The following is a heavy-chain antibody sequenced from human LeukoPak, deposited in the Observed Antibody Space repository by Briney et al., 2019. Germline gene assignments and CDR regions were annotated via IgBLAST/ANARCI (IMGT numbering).Heavy chain of an antibody. V-gene: IGHV3-23*01. CDR2: ISGSGGST. CDR3: AKDRYYDSSGYYSWTGFDP. CDR1: GFTFSSYA. J-gene: IGHJ5*02. Sequence: GASLRLSCAAFGFTFSSYAMSWVRQAPGKGLEWVSAISGSGGSTYYADSVKGRFTISRDNSKNTLYLQMNSPRAEDTAVYYCAKDRYYDSSGYYSWTGFDPWGQGTLVTVSS. D-gene: IGHD3-22*01.